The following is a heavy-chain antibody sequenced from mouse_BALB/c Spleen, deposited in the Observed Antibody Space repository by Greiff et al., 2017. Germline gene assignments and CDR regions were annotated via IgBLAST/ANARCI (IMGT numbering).Heavy chain of an antibody. J-gene: IGHJ2*01. CDR2: ILPGSGST. CDR1: GYTFSSYW. Sequence: QVQLQQSGAELMKPGASVKISCKATGYTFSSYWIEWVKQRPGHGLEWIGEILPGSGSTNYNEKFKGKATFTADTSSNTAYMQLSSLTSEDSAVYYCARGSSGFLFDYWGQGTTLTVSS. D-gene: IGHD3-1*01. CDR3: ARGSSGFLFDY. V-gene: IGHV1-9*01.